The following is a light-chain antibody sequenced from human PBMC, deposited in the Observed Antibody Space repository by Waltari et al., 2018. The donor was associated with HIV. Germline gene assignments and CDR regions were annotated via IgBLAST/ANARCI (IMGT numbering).Light chain of an antibody. CDR2: ERK. CDR3: CSCAGSTGGVV. CDR1: GSDVGTYNL. J-gene: IGLJ2*01. V-gene: IGLV2-23*01. Sequence: QSALTQPASVSGSPGQPITISCTGTGSDVGTYNLVSWYQQHPGKAPKLMIYERKKRGAGVSNRFSGSKADNTASLTVSGLRAEDEEDYFCCSCAGSTGGVVFGGGTELTVL.